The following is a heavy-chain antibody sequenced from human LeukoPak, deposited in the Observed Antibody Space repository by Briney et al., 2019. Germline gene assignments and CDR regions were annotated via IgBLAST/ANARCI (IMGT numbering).Heavy chain of an antibody. J-gene: IGHJ4*02. V-gene: IGHV4-4*07. Sequence: PSETLSLTCTVPGGSISSYYWSWIRQPAGKGLEWIGRIYTSGSTNYNPSLKSRVTMSVDTSKNQFSLKLSSVTAADTAVYYCARLSPFGLGPYYFDYWGQGTLVTVSS. CDR3: ARLSPFGLGPYYFDY. CDR2: IYTSGST. CDR1: GGSISSYY. D-gene: IGHD3-10*01.